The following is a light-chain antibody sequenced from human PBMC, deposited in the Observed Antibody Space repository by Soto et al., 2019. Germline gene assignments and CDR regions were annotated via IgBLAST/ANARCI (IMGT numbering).Light chain of an antibody. Sequence: QSALTQPASVSGSRGQSITISCTGTSSDVGNYNFVSWYQHHPGKVPKLMIYEVSNRPSGVSNRFSGSKSGNTASLTISGLQAEDEADYYCSSYTSRSTRVFGTGTKLTVL. CDR2: EVS. CDR3: SSYTSRSTRV. CDR1: SSDVGNYNF. V-gene: IGLV2-14*01. J-gene: IGLJ1*01.